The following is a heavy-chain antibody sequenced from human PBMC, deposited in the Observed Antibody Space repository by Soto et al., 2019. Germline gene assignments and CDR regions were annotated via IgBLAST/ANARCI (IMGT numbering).Heavy chain of an antibody. Sequence: PGGSLRLSCAASVCTFRNAWMSWVRQAPGKGREWVGRIKSKTDGGTTDYAAPVKGRFTISRDDSKNTRYLQMNSLKTEYSAVYYCTTGSFATLWFGLYWGQGTLVTVSS. CDR2: IKSKTDGGTT. V-gene: IGHV3-15*01. CDR3: TTGSFATLWFGLY. J-gene: IGHJ4*02. CDR1: VCTFRNAW. D-gene: IGHD3-10*01.